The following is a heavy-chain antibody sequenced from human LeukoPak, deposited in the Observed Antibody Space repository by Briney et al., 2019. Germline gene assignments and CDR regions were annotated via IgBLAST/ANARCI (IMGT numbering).Heavy chain of an antibody. V-gene: IGHV4-38-2*02. CDR1: GYSISSGYY. CDR3: ARVGWELLGPFDH. Sequence: PSETLSLTCTVSGYSISSGYYWGWIRPPPGKGLEWIGNIYPSGTTYYNPSLKTRVTISVDTSKNQFSLKLRSVIAADTAVYYCARVGWELLGPFDHWGQGTLVTVSS. D-gene: IGHD1-26*01. J-gene: IGHJ4*02. CDR2: IYPSGTT.